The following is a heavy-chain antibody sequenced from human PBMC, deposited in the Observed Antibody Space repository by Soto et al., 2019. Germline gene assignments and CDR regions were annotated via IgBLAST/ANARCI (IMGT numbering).Heavy chain of an antibody. V-gene: IGHV1-69*06. CDR2: IIPIFGTA. CDR3: ARAEIRITMIVVVNPPYNAFDI. D-gene: IGHD3-22*01. J-gene: IGHJ3*02. Sequence: SVKVSCKASGGTFTSHAISWVRQAPGQGLEWMGGIIPIFGTANYAQKFQGRVTITADKSTSTAYMELSSLRSEDTAVYYCARAEIRITMIVVVNPPYNAFDIWGQGTMVTVSS. CDR1: GGTFTSHA.